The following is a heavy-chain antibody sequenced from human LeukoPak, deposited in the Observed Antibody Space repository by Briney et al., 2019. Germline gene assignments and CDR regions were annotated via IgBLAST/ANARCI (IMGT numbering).Heavy chain of an antibody. Sequence: GGSLRLSCAASGFTFFSYEMYWVRQAPGKGLEWVSYISSSASTKYYADSVKGRFTISRDNAKSSLYLQMNSLRADDTAVYYCARDSEPCSSTSCYRTWFDPWGQGTLVTVSS. CDR2: ISSSASTK. V-gene: IGHV3-48*03. CDR3: ARDSEPCSSTSCYRTWFDP. D-gene: IGHD2-2*02. CDR1: GFTFFSYE. J-gene: IGHJ5*02.